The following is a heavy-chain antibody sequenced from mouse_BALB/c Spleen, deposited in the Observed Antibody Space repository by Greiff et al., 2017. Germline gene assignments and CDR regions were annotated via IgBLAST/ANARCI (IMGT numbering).Heavy chain of an antibody. CDR3: GESYYYGFDD. V-gene: IGHV1-37*01. CDR2: INPYNGDT. J-gene: IGHJ2*01. Sequence: VQLQQSGPELVKPGASVKISCKASGYSFTGYFMNWVQQSPGKSLEWIGRINPYNGDTFYNQKFKGKATLTVDKSSSTAHMELLSLTSEDSAVYYCGESYYYGFDDWGQGTTLTVSS. D-gene: IGHD1-1*01. CDR1: GYSFTGYF.